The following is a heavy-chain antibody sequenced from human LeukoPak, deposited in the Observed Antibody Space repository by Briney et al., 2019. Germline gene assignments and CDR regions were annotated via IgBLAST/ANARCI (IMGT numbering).Heavy chain of an antibody. CDR3: ARVNINNWHSCDY. CDR1: GGSISDYH. V-gene: IGHV4/OR15-8*01. CDR2: IYHSGSP. Sequence: PSETLSLTCTISGGSISDYHWSWVRQPPGKGLEWIGEIYHSGSPNYNPSLKSRVTISVDKSRNHFSLNLSSVTAADTAVYYCARVNINNWHSCDYWGQGTLVTVSS. J-gene: IGHJ4*02. D-gene: IGHD1-1*01.